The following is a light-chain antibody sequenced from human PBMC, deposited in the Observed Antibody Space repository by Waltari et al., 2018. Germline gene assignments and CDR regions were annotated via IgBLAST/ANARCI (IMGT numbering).Light chain of an antibody. CDR3: QQYHDYPWT. Sequence: AIRMTQSPSSLSASIGDGVTISCRASQGVSTYLAWYQQKPGKAPSLLIHAASTLQTGVPSRFSGSGTGTDFTLTITCLQSADFAIYFCQQYHDYPWTFGQGTKVEI. J-gene: IGKJ1*01. CDR2: AAS. V-gene: IGKV1-8*01. CDR1: QGVSTY.